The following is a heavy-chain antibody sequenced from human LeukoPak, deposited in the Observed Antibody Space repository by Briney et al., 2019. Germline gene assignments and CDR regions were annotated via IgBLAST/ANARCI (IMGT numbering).Heavy chain of an antibody. CDR3: ARVMGGGGVRGVMLDY. CDR2: ISAYNGNT. D-gene: IGHD3-10*01. CDR1: GYTFTSYG. Sequence: GASVKVSCKASGYTFTSYGISWVRQAPGQGLEWMGWISAYNGNTNYAQKLQGRVTMTTDTSTSTAYMELRSLRSDDTAVYYCARVMGGGGVRGVMLDYWGQGTLVTVSS. J-gene: IGHJ4*02. V-gene: IGHV1-18*01.